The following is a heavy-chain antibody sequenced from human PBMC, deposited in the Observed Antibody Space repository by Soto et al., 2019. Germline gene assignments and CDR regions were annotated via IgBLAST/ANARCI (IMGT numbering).Heavy chain of an antibody. J-gene: IGHJ4*02. D-gene: IGHD3-10*01. CDR2: ISSRGSHT. V-gene: IGHV3-23*01. CDR3: AKERLARGIDY. Sequence: EVQLLDSGGGLVQPGGSLRLSCAASGFTFSNYAMSWVRQAPGKGLDWVSTISSRGSHTYYADSVKGRFSISRDNSKNTVYLDMKNLRAEDTAVYYCAKERLARGIDYWGQGTLVTVSS. CDR1: GFTFSNYA.